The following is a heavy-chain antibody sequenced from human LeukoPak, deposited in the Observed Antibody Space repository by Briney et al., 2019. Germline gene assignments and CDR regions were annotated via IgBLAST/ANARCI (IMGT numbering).Heavy chain of an antibody. CDR1: GYTFTSYG. V-gene: IGHV1-18*01. Sequence: ASVKVSCKASGYTFTSYGISWVRQAPGQGLEWMGWISAYNGNTNYAQKLQGRVTMTTDTSTSTAYVELRSLRSDDTAVYYCARKSVGATPLDYWGQGTLVTVSS. CDR3: ARKSVGATPLDY. CDR2: ISAYNGNT. J-gene: IGHJ4*02. D-gene: IGHD1-26*01.